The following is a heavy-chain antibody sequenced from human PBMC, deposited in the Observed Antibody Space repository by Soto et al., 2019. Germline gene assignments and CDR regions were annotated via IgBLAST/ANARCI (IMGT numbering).Heavy chain of an antibody. V-gene: IGHV3-9*01. CDR2: ISWNSGSI. D-gene: IGHD3-10*01. CDR1: GFTFDDYA. CDR3: KHRGEYGMDV. Sequence: EVQLVESGGGLVQPGRSLRLSCAASGFTFDDYAMHWVRQAPGKGLEWVSGISWNSGSIGYADSVKGRFTISRDNANNSLYPKMNSLRAEDTALYYCKHRGEYGMDVCGQGTTVTVSS. J-gene: IGHJ6*02.